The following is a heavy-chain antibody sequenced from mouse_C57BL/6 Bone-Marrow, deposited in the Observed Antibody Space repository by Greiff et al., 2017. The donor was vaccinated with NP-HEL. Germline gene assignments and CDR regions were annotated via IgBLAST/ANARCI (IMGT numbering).Heavy chain of an antibody. Sequence: EVQLQESGPGLVKPSQTVFLTCTVTGISITTGNYRWSWIRQFPGNKLEWIGSIYYSGTITYNPSLTSRTTITRDTPKNQFFLEMNSLTAEDTATYYCAREAPHYSYAMDYWGQGTSVTVSS. CDR1: GISITTGNYR. J-gene: IGHJ4*01. D-gene: IGHD1-2*01. CDR3: AREAPHYSYAMDY. CDR2: IYYSGTI. V-gene: IGHV3-5*01.